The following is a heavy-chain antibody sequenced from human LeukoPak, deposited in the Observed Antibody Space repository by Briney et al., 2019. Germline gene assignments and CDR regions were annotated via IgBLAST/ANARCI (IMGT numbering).Heavy chain of an antibody. J-gene: IGHJ6*03. CDR3: TTDPFIAVAGLGPADEGMDV. V-gene: IGHV3-15*01. Sequence: PGGSLRLSCAASGFTFSSAWMSWVRQAPGKGLEWVGRIKSKTDGGTTDYAAPVKGRFTISRDDSKNTLYLQMNSLKTEDTAVYYCTTDPFIAVAGLGPADEGMDVWGKGTTVTVSS. CDR1: GFTFSSAW. D-gene: IGHD6-19*01. CDR2: IKSKTDGGTT.